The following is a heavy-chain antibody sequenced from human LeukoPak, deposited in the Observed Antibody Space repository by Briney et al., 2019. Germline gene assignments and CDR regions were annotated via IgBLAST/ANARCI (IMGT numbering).Heavy chain of an antibody. D-gene: IGHD2-2*01. CDR3: AKDHCSSTSCSY. Sequence: GGSLRLSCAASGFTFSSYGMHWVRQAPGKGLEWVAEISYDGSNKYYADSVKGRFTISRDNSKNTLYLQMNSLRVEDTAVYYCAKDHCSSTSCSYWGQGTLVTVSS. CDR2: ISYDGSNK. J-gene: IGHJ4*02. CDR1: GFTFSSYG. V-gene: IGHV3-30*18.